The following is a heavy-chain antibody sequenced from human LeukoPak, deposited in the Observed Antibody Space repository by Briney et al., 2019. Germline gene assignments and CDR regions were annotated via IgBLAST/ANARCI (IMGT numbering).Heavy chain of an antibody. V-gene: IGHV3-23*01. CDR3: AKRRYCDDVRCRDFDY. D-gene: IGHD2-15*01. CDR1: GFTFRSYA. J-gene: IGHJ4*02. Sequence: PGGSLRLSCAASGFTFRSYAMNWVRQAPGKGLEWVPAISIGGDATYNADSVKGRFTISRDNSKNTLYLEMNSLRAGDTAIYYCAKRRYCDDVRCRDFDYWGQGTLVTVSS. CDR2: ISIGGDAT.